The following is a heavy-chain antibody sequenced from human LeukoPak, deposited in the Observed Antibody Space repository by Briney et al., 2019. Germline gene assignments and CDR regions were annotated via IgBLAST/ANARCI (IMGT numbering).Heavy chain of an antibody. V-gene: IGHV3-11*01. J-gene: IGHJ6*03. CDR1: GFTFSDYY. Sequence: GGSLRLSCAASGFTFSDYYMSWIRQAPGKGLEWVSYISSSGSTIYYADSVKGRFTISRDNAKNSLYLQMNSLRAEDTAVYYCASGSGSYRTPYYYMDVWGTGTTVTVSS. CDR2: ISSSGSTI. D-gene: IGHD3-10*01. CDR3: ASGSGSYRTPYYYMDV.